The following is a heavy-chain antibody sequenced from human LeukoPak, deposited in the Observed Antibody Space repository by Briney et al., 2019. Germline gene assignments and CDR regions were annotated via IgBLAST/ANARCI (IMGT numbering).Heavy chain of an antibody. CDR3: ARRSSSWYSKIDS. CDR1: GGSFSGYY. Sequence: SETLSLTCAVYGGSFSGYYRSWIRQPPGKGLEWIGEINHSGSTNYNPSLKSRVTISVDTSKNQFSLKLSSVTAADTAVYYCARRSSSWYSKIDSWGQGTLVTVSS. V-gene: IGHV4-34*01. CDR2: INHSGST. D-gene: IGHD6-13*01. J-gene: IGHJ4*02.